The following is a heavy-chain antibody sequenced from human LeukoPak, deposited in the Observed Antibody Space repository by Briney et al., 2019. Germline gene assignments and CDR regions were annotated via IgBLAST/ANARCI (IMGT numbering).Heavy chain of an antibody. D-gene: IGHD3-3*01. CDR3: ARWGSGYCAGYYYYGMDV. CDR1: GFTFSSYW. J-gene: IGHJ6*02. CDR2: IKQDGSEK. V-gene: IGHV3-7*03. Sequence: GGSLRLSCAASGFTFSSYWMSWVRQAPGKGLEWVTNIKQDGSEKYYVDSVKGRFTISRDNAKNSLYLQMNSLRAEDTAVYYCARWGSGYCAGYYYYGMDVWGQGTTVTVSS.